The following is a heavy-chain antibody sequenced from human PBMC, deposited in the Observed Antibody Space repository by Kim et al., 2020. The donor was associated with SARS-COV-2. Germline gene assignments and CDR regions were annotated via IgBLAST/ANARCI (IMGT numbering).Heavy chain of an antibody. CDR3: AKAQPRIRITMVRGVIGEDGMDV. CDR2: ISGSGGST. V-gene: IGHV3-23*01. CDR1: GFTFSSYA. J-gene: IGHJ6*02. D-gene: IGHD3-10*01. Sequence: GGSLRLSCAASGFTFSSYAMSWVRQAPGKGLEWVSAISGSGGSTYYADSVKGRFTISRDNSKNTLYLQMNSLRAEDTAVYYCAKAQPRIRITMVRGVIGEDGMDVWGQGTTVTVSS.